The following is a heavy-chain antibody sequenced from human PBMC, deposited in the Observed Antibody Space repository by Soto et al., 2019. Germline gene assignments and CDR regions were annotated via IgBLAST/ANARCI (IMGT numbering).Heavy chain of an antibody. D-gene: IGHD3-22*01. CDR2: IYYSGST. CDR1: GGSISSGGYY. Sequence: TLSLTCTVSGGSISSGGYYWSWIRQHPGKGLEWIGYIYYSGSTYYNPSLKSRVTISVDTSKNQFSLKLSSVTAADTAVYYCARVDYNDSSGYYAGNDYWGQGTLVTVSS. V-gene: IGHV4-31*03. CDR3: ARVDYNDSSGYYAGNDY. J-gene: IGHJ4*02.